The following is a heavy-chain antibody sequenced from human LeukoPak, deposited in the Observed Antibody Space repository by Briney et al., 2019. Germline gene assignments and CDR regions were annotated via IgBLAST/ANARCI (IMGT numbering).Heavy chain of an antibody. CDR2: VHLDGRT. V-gene: IGHV4-4*02. Sequence: KASETLSLTCGVSGGSVINTNWWTWVRQPPGKGLLWIGEVHLDGRTNYNPSLESRLTMSVDVSENQVSLKLTSVTAADTAVYYCAREGGFYRPLDYSGQGTLVTVSS. D-gene: IGHD3-3*01. CDR3: AREGGFYRPLDY. CDR1: GGSVINTNW. J-gene: IGHJ4*02.